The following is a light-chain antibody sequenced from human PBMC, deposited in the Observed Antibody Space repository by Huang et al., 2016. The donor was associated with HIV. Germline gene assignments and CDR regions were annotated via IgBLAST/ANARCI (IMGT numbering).Light chain of an antibody. Sequence: DIQMTQSPLSLSASVGDRVTITCRASQGIRNSLAWYQQNAGKAPKLLVYAASRLESGVPSWFSGSGSGTNFTLTISSLQPEDFATYYCQQYHSSWTFGQGTKVEIK. CDR3: QQYHSSWT. V-gene: IGKV1-NL1*01. J-gene: IGKJ1*01. CDR2: AAS. CDR1: QGIRNS.